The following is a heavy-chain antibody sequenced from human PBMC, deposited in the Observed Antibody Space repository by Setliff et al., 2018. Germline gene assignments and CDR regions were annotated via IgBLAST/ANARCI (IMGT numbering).Heavy chain of an antibody. CDR1: GASITTSNSY. CDR2: IYYSGNA. J-gene: IGHJ3*01. V-gene: IGHV4-39*01. D-gene: IGHD3-16*01. CDR3: ARPLEESFGGVRDSDAFDV. Sequence: SETLSLTCTVSGASITTSNSYWGWIRQPPGKGLEWIAHIYYSGNAFYNPSLKSRVAISVDTSKNLLSLRVNSVTATDTAVYYCARPLEESFGGVRDSDAFDVWGQGTMVTVSS.